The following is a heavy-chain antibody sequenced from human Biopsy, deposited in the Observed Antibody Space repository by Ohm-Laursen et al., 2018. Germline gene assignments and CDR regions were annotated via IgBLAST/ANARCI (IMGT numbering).Heavy chain of an antibody. V-gene: IGHV3-23*01. CDR3: AKGGYCTTSSCYMDLDY. CDR2: ISGSGGNT. D-gene: IGHD2-2*02. J-gene: IGHJ4*02. Sequence: SLRLSCLATGFTFSDYAMNWVRQAPGKGLEWVSTISGSGGNTYYADSVRGRFTVSRDGSKSTLYLQMSSLSAEDTAFYYCAKGGYCTTSSCYMDLDYWGQGTLVTVSS. CDR1: GFTFSDYA.